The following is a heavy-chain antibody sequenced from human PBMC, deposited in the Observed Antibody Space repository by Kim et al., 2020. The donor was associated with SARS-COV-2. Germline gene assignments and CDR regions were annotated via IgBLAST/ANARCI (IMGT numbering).Heavy chain of an antibody. CDR1: GGSISSYY. CDR2: IYTSGST. CDR3: ARDSSGWYVVSGFYFDY. V-gene: IGHV4-4*07. Sequence: SETLSHTCTVSGGSISSYYWSWIRQPAGKGLEWIGRIYTSGSTNYNPSLKSRVTMSVDTSKNQFSLKLSSVTAADTAVYYCARDSSGWYVVSGFYFDYWGQGTLVTVSS. D-gene: IGHD6-19*01. J-gene: IGHJ4*02.